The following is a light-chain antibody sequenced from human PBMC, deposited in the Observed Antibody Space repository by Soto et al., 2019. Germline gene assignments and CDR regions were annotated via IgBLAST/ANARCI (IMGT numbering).Light chain of an antibody. CDR1: QSVLDSSNTKNY. J-gene: IGKJ4*01. Sequence: DIVMTQSPDCLAVSLGERATINCKSSQSVLDSSNTKNYLAWYQQKPGQPPKLLIYWASTRESGVPDRFSGIGSGTEFTLTISSLQAEDVAVYYCQQYYSSLLTFGGGTKVEIK. V-gene: IGKV4-1*01. CDR2: WAS. CDR3: QQYYSSLLT.